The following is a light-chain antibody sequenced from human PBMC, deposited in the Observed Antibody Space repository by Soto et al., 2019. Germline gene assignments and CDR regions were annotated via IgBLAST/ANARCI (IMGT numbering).Light chain of an antibody. CDR2: ATS. CDR1: QSVSSIY. CDR3: QQYDNSPWA. Sequence: EIVLTQSPGTLSLSPGESVTLSCRASQSVSSIYLAWYQQKPGQAPRLVIYATSSRATGIPDRFSGSGSGTDFTLTISRLEPEDFAVYYCQQYDNSPWAFGQGTKVEIK. J-gene: IGKJ1*01. V-gene: IGKV3-20*01.